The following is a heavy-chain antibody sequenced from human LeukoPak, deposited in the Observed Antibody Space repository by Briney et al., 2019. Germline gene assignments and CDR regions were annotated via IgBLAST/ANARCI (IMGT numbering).Heavy chain of an antibody. Sequence: GASVKVSCKASGYTFTSYYMHWVRQAPGQGLEWMGGIIPIFGTANYAQKFQGRVTITADESTSTAYMELSSLRSEDTAVYYCAREVRGVTRYNWFDPWGQGTLVTVSS. D-gene: IGHD3-10*01. J-gene: IGHJ5*02. CDR3: AREVRGVTRYNWFDP. V-gene: IGHV1-69*13. CDR2: IIPIFGTA. CDR1: GYTFTSYY.